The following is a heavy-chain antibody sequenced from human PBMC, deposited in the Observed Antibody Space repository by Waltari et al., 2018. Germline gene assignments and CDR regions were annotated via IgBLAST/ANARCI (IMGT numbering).Heavy chain of an antibody. V-gene: IGHV1-69*02. D-gene: IGHD1-26*01. J-gene: IGHJ3*02. CDR3: ACPVGANDAFDI. CDR1: GGTFRSYT. CDR2: IIPILGIA. Sequence: QVQLVQSGAEVKKPGSSVKVSCKASGGTFRSYTISWVRQAPGQGLEWMGSIIPILGIANYAQKFQGRVTITADKSTSTAYMELSSLRSEDTAVYYCACPVGANDAFDIWGQGTMVTVSS.